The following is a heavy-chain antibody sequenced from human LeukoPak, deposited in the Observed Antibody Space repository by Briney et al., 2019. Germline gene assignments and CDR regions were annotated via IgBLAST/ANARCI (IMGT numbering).Heavy chain of an antibody. CDR1: GFTFNSYG. CDR2: ISGSDGST. D-gene: IGHD3-10*01. Sequence: AGSLTLSCAASGFTFNSYGMEWLRQAPGKGLEWVSAISGSDGSTYYADPVTGRFTISRDNSKHTLYMQMTSMRGDDTALYYWAKGVNYYGSGTSDNWGEGTLVTVSS. J-gene: IGHJ4*02. CDR3: AKGVNYYGSGTSDN. V-gene: IGHV3-23*01.